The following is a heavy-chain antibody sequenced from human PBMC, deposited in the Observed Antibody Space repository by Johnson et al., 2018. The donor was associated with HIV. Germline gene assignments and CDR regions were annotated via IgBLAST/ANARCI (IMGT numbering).Heavy chain of an antibody. CDR3: ARVSDDYGGNPAAWGAFDI. CDR2: INWNGDST. Sequence: VQLVESGGGVVQPGRSLRLSCAASGFTFDDYGVSWVRQAPGKGLEWVSGINWNGDSTDYADSVKGRFTISRDNAKNSLFLQMNSLRAEDTALYYCARVSDDYGGNPAAWGAFDIWGQGTMVTVSS. CDR1: GFTFDDYG. V-gene: IGHV3-20*04. J-gene: IGHJ3*02. D-gene: IGHD4-23*01.